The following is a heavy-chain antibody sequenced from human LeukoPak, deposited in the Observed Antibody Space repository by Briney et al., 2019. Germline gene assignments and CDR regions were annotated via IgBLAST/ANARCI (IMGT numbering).Heavy chain of an antibody. J-gene: IGHJ6*03. CDR1: GGSISSGSYY. CDR3: ARDRNTLWFGEINYYYYMDV. CDR2: IYTSGST. D-gene: IGHD3-10*01. V-gene: IGHV4-61*02. Sequence: SETLSLTCTVSGGSISSGSYYWSWIRQPAGKGLEWIGRIYTSGSTNYNPSLKSRVTMSVDTSKNRFSLKLSSVTAADTAVYYCARDRNTLWFGEINYYYYMDVWGKGTTVTISS.